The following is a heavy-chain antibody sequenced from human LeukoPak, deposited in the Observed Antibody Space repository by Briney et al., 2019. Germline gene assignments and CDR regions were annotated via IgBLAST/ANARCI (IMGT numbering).Heavy chain of an antibody. J-gene: IGHJ6*04. D-gene: IGHD2-15*01. CDR3: ARDSVVVVAATRTYYCGMDV. CDR1: GGSISSYY. CDR2: IYYSGST. V-gene: IGHV4-59*01. Sequence: SETLSLTCTVSGGSISSYYWSWIRQPPGKGLEWIGYIYYSGSTNYNPSLKSRVTISVDTSKNQFSLKLSSVTAADTAVYYCARDSVVVVAATRTYYCGMDVWGKGTTVTVSS.